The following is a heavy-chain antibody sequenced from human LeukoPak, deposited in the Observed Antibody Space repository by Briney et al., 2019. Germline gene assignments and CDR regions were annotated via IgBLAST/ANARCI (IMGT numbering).Heavy chain of an antibody. J-gene: IGHJ4*02. CDR1: DGSLSGYY. V-gene: IGHV4-34*01. CDR3: ARAMSGYTSSWYFLS. CDR2: INQSGNT. D-gene: IGHD6-13*01. Sequence: KPSETLSLTCGVYDGSLSGYYWSWVRQPPGKGLEWIGEINQSGNTNYNPSLKSRVTISVDTSKNQFSLKLYSVTAADTAVYYCARAMSGYTSSWYFLSWGQGTLVTVSS.